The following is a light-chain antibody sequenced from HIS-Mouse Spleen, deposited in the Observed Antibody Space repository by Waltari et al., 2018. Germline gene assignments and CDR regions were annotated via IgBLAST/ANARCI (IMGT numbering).Light chain of an antibody. J-gene: IGLJ1*01. V-gene: IGLV2-8*01. CDR2: EVG. CDR3: SSYAGSIYV. Sequence: QSALTQPPSASGSPGQSVTISCTGTSSDVGGYNYVSWYQQHPGKAPKLVLFEVGKRPSGVPDRFSGSKSGNTASLTVSGLQAEDEADYYCSSYAGSIYVFGTGTKVTVL. CDR1: SSDVGGYNY.